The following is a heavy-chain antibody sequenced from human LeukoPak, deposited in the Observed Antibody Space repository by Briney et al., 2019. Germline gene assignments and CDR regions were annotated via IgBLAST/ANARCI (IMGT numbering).Heavy chain of an antibody. V-gene: IGHV3-23*01. CDR3: AKDVSSSGYYGFDY. D-gene: IGHD3-22*01. CDR1: GVTFSSYA. Sequence: PGGSLRLSCAASGVTFSSYAMSWVRQAPGKGLEWVSAISGSGGSTYYADSVKGRFTISRDNSKNTLYLQMNSLRAEDTAVYYCAKDVSSSGYYGFDYWGQGTLVTVSS. J-gene: IGHJ4*02. CDR2: ISGSGGST.